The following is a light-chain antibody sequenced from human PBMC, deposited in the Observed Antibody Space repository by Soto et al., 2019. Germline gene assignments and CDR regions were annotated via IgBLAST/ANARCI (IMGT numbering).Light chain of an antibody. CDR1: SSDVGGYNY. CDR3: SSYTSSSTPYVV. CDR2: EVS. J-gene: IGLJ2*01. V-gene: IGLV2-14*01. Sequence: QTVVTQPASVSGSPGQSITISCTGTSSDVGGYNYVSWYQQHPGKAPKLMIYEVSNRSSGVSNRFSGSKSGNTASLTISGLQAEDEADYYCSSYTSSSTPYVVFGGGTKLTVL.